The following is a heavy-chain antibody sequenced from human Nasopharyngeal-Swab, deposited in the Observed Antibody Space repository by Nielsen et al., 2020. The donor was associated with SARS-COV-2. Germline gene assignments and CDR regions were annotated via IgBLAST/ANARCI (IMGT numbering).Heavy chain of an antibody. Sequence: SETLSLTCTVSGGSISSSSYYWGWIRPPPGKGLEWIGSIYYSGSTYYNPSLKSRVTISVDTSKNQFSLKLSSVTAADTAVYYCALRSTSRLYLPGGGYFDYWGQGTLVTVSP. V-gene: IGHV4-39*01. D-gene: IGHD2-2*01. CDR2: IYYSGST. J-gene: IGHJ4*02. CDR3: ALRSTSRLYLPGGGYFDY. CDR1: GGSISSSSYY.